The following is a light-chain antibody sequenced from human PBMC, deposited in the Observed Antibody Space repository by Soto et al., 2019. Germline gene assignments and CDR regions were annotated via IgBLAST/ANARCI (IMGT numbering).Light chain of an antibody. J-gene: IGKJ5*01. CDR3: QQWKNWPPST. Sequence: EIELTQSPATLSLSPGETATLSCWSSQSVDKFLAWYQQRPGQPPRLLIFDSSNRATGVPVRFSGTGSGTVFTLTIGSLEPEDSALYYCQQWKNWPPSTFGQGTRLEI. V-gene: IGKV3-11*01. CDR1: QSVDKF. CDR2: DSS.